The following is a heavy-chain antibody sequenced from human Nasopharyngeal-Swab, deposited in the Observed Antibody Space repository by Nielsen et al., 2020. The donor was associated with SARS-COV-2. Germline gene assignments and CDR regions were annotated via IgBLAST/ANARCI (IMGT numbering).Heavy chain of an antibody. Sequence: RQAPGKGLEWIGYIYYSGSTNYNPSLKSRVTISVDTSKNQFSLKLSSVTAADTAVYYCARGAMVVTAIAPYYYYMDVWGKGTTVTVSS. CDR3: ARGAMVVTAIAPYYYYMDV. J-gene: IGHJ6*03. D-gene: IGHD2-21*02. V-gene: IGHV4-59*01. CDR2: IYYSGST.